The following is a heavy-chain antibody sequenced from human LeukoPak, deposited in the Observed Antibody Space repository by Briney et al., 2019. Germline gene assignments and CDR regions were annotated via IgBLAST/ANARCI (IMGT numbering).Heavy chain of an antibody. CDR2: ISGSGGST. CDR3: AKMYGSGSYSVWYFDY. CDR1: GFTFSSYA. Sequence: GGSLRLSCAASGFTFSSYAMSWVRQAPGKGLEWASAISGSGGSTYYADSVKGRFTISRDNSKNTLYLQMNSLRAEDTAVYYCAKMYGSGSYSVWYFDYWGQGTLVTVSS. J-gene: IGHJ4*02. V-gene: IGHV3-23*01. D-gene: IGHD3-10*01.